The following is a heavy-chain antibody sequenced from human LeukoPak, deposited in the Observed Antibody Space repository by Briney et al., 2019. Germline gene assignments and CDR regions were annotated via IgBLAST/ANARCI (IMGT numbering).Heavy chain of an antibody. J-gene: IGHJ4*02. Sequence: GGSLRLSCAASGFTFSDYYMSWVRQAPGKGLEWVSYISSSSSYTNYADSVKGRFTISRDNAKNSLYLQMNRLRAEDTAVYYCARAEWELLSGIDYWGQGTLVTVSS. V-gene: IGHV3-11*05. CDR3: ARAEWELLSGIDY. CDR1: GFTFSDYY. D-gene: IGHD1-26*01. CDR2: ISSSSSYT.